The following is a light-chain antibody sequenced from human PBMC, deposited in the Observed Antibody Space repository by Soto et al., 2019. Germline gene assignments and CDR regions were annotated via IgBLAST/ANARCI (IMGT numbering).Light chain of an antibody. Sequence: DIQMTQSPSSLSASVGDRVTITCRASQSISSYLNWYQQKPGKAPKLLIYAASSLQSGVPSRFSRSRSVTDFTLPISSLQPEDFATYYCQQCSSTPPTFGQGTKVQIK. CDR3: QQCSSTPPT. J-gene: IGKJ1*01. CDR1: QSISSY. CDR2: AAS. V-gene: IGKV1-39*01.